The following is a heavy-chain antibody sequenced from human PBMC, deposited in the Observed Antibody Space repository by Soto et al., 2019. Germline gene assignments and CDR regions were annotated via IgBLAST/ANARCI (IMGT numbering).Heavy chain of an antibody. V-gene: IGHV4-34*01. CDR3: ARFPFDSNDWTNPRYFDI. Sequence: LTCAVYGGSFSDYYWSWIRQPPGKGLEWIGEINHSGITNYSPSLKSRVTMSVDTSKNQFSLKLTSVTAADTALYYCARFPFDSNDWTNPRYFDIWGQGTLVTVSS. D-gene: IGHD3-22*01. J-gene: IGHJ4*02. CDR2: INHSGIT. CDR1: GGSFSDYY.